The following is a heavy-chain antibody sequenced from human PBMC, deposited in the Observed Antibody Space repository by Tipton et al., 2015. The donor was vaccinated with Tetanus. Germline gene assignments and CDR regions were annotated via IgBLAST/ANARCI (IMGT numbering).Heavy chain of an antibody. V-gene: IGHV4-31*03. CDR3: AGVTAQRTELYFEH. D-gene: IGHD2-8*02. CDR1: GTSINTGGYL. Sequence: TLSLTCTVSGTSINTGGYLWTWVRQHRGKGLEWIGYFYSTQRTSSNPSLKSRVNISVDTSKNQLSLRLTSVTAADTAVYYCAGVTAQRTELYFEHWGQGTQVTVSS. CDR2: FYSTQRT. J-gene: IGHJ1*01.